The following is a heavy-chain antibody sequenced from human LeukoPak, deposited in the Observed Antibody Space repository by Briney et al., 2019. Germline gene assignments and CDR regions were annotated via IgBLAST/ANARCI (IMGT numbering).Heavy chain of an antibody. CDR2: IIPIFGTA. V-gene: IGHV1-69*06. D-gene: IGHD4-17*01. CDR1: GYTFSSYY. Sequence: PEASVKVSCKASGYTFSSYYMHWVRQAPGQGLEWMGGIIPIFGTANYAQKFQGRVTITADKSTSTAYMELSSLRSKDTAVYYCARGPYYGDYVLGAFDIWGQGTMVTVSS. J-gene: IGHJ3*02. CDR3: ARGPYYGDYVLGAFDI.